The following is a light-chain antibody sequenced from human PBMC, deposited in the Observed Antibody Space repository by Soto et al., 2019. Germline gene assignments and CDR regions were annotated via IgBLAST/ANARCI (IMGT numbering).Light chain of an antibody. Sequence: EIVLTQSPGTLSLSPGERTTLSCRASQSVSSSYLAGYQQKPGHAPRLLIYGTSSRATGIPDRFSGSGSGTDFTLTISRLEPKDFAVYYYQQYDSSPTYTIGQGSKLEIK. J-gene: IGKJ2*01. CDR2: GTS. CDR3: QQYDSSPTYT. V-gene: IGKV3-20*01. CDR1: QSVSSSY.